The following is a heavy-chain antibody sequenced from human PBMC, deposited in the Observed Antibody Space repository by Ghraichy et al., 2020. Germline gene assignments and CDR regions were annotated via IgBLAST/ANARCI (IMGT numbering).Heavy chain of an antibody. CDR1: GGSISSYY. CDR3: ARDSKRFLEWLPQADDAFDI. D-gene: IGHD3-3*01. J-gene: IGHJ3*02. CDR2: IYTSGST. Sequence: SETLSLNCTVSGGSISSYYWSWIRQPAGKGLEWIGRIYTSGSTNYNPSLKSRVTMSVDTSKNQFSLKLSSVTAADTAVYYCARDSKRFLEWLPQADDAFDIWGQGTMVTVSS. V-gene: IGHV4-4*07.